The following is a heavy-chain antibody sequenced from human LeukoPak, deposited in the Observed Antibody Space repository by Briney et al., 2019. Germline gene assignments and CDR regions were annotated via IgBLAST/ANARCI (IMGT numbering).Heavy chain of an antibody. CDR1: GFTFSSYA. D-gene: IGHD5-18*01. CDR3: ARVRYGSFDY. V-gene: IGHV3-23*01. Sequence: PGGSLRLSCAASGFTFSSYAMSWVRQAPGKGLEWVSAISGSGGSTYYADSVRGRFTFSRDTSKNTLYLQMNTLRAEDTAVYFCARVRYGSFDYWGQGTLVIVSS. CDR2: ISGSGGST. J-gene: IGHJ4*02.